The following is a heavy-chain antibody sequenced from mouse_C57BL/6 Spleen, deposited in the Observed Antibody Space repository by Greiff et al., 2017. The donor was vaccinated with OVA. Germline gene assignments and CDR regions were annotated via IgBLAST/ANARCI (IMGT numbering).Heavy chain of an antibody. D-gene: IGHD1-1*01. CDR1: GYSITSGYD. CDR3: ARGGPYYDGSSSYFDV. Sequence: EVKLVESGPGMVKPSQSLSLTCTVTGYSITSGYDWHWIRHFPGNKLEWMGYISYSGSTNYNPSLKSRISITHDTSKNHFFLKLNSVTTEDTATYYCARGGPYYDGSSSYFDVWGTGTTVTVSS. V-gene: IGHV3-1*01. J-gene: IGHJ1*03. CDR2: ISYSGST.